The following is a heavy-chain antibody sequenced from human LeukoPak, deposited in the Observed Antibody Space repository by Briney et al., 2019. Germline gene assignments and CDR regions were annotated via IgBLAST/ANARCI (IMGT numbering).Heavy chain of an antibody. V-gene: IGHV5-10-1*01. CDR2: IDPSDSYT. Sequence: GESLKISCKGSGYSFTSYWISWVRQMPGKGLEWMGRIDPSDSYTNYSPSFQGHVTISADKSISTAYLQWSSLKVSDTAMYYCARQGDYDSSGYDYWGQGTLVTVSS. D-gene: IGHD3-22*01. J-gene: IGHJ4*02. CDR1: GYSFTSYW. CDR3: ARQGDYDSSGYDY.